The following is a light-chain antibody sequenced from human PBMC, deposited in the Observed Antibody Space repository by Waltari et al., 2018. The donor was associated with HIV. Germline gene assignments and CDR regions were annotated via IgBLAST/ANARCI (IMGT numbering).Light chain of an antibody. CDR2: DVS. V-gene: IGLV2-14*03. Sequence: QSALTQPASVSGSPGQSITISCTGTSSDVGAYNSVSWYQHHPGKAPKLVIFDVSERHTGISNRFAGPKVGNAAALAISGLQAEDEADFYCTSYINNGALVFGGGTKLTVL. CDR1: SSDVGAYNS. CDR3: TSYINNGALV. J-gene: IGLJ2*01.